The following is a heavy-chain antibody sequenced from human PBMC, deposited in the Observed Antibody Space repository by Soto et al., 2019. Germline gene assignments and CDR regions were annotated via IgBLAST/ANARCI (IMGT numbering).Heavy chain of an antibody. CDR2: INPSGGST. J-gene: IGHJ6*02. CDR3: ARVKIDYSNYYYYYGMDV. Sequence: GASVKVSCKASGYTFTSYYMHWVRQAPGQGLEWMGIINPSGGSTSYAQKFQGRVTMTRDTSTSTVYMELSSLRSEDTAVFYFARVKIDYSNYYYYYGMDVWGQGTTVTVSS. D-gene: IGHD4-4*01. V-gene: IGHV1-46*01. CDR1: GYTFTSYY.